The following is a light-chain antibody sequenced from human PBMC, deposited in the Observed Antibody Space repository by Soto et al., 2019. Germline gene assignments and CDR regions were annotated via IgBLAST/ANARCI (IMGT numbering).Light chain of an antibody. J-gene: IGKJ5*01. Sequence: EIVMTQSPATLSVSPGERATLSCRASQTVSSNLAWYQQKPGQAPRLLIYGASNRATGTPDRFSGSGSGTDFTLTISRLEPEDFAVYYCQQYGSPPITFGQGTRLEIK. CDR3: QQYGSPPIT. CDR2: GAS. V-gene: IGKV3-20*01. CDR1: QTVSSN.